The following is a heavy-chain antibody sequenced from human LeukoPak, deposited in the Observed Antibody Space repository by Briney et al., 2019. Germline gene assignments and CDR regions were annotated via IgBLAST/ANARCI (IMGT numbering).Heavy chain of an antibody. D-gene: IGHD2-2*03. CDR3: ARARAGYCSSTSCSKPIYYYYYMDV. V-gene: IGHV1-69*06. CDR2: IIPIFGTA. CDR1: GGTFSSYA. J-gene: IGHJ6*03. Sequence: ASVKVSCKASGGTFSSYAISWVRQAPGQGLEWMGGIIPIFGTANYAQKFQGRVTITADKSTSTAYMELSSLRSEDTAVYYCARARAGYCSSTSCSKPIYYYYYMDVWGKGTTVTVSS.